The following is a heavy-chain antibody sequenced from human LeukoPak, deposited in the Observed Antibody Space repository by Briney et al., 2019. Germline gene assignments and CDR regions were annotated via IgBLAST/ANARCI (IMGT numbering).Heavy chain of an antibody. J-gene: IGHJ6*03. CDR3: ARGTYGYYMDV. V-gene: IGHV4-31*03. CDR2: IYYSGST. D-gene: IGHD4-17*01. Sequence: SETLSLTCTVSGGSISSGGYYWSWIRQHPGKGLEWIGYIYYSGSTYYNPSLKSRVTISVDTSKNQFSLKLSSVTAADTAVYFCARGTYGYYMDVWGKGTTVTVSS. CDR1: GGSISSGGYY.